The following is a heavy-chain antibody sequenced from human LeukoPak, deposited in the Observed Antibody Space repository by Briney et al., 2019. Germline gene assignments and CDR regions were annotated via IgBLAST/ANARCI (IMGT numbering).Heavy chain of an antibody. CDR2: TYYRSKWYN. V-gene: IGHV6-1*01. D-gene: IGHD5-12*01. CDR1: GDSVSTNSAA. Sequence: SQTLSLTCAISGDSVSTNSAAWNWIRQSPSRGLEWLVRTYYRSKWYNDYAVSVKSRIAINPDRSKNQFPLQLNSVTPEDTAVYYCARDKGGSGYDHLDSWGQGTLVTVSS. J-gene: IGHJ4*02. CDR3: ARDKGGSGYDHLDS.